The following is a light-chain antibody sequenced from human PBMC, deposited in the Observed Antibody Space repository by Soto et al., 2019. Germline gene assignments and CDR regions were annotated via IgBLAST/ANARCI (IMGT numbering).Light chain of an antibody. CDR1: QSVATY. CDR2: AAS. V-gene: IGKV3-11*01. CDR3: HQRSTWPIT. Sequence: EIVLTQSPATLSLSPGERATLSCRASQSVATYVAWYQQKPGQAPRLLIYAASNRATGIPARFSGSGSGTDFTLTISSLEPEDFAVYYCHQRSTWPITFGQGTRLEIK. J-gene: IGKJ5*01.